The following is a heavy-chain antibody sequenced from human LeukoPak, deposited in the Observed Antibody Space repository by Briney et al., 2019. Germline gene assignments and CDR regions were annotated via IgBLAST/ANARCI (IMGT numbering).Heavy chain of an antibody. Sequence: PGGSLRLSCAASGFTFSSYGMHWVRQAPGKGLEWVAFIRYDGSNKYYADSVKGRFTISRDNSKNTLYLQMNSLRVEDTAVYYCAKFCPKYCSSTSGVSIDIWGQGTMVTVSS. CDR3: AKFCPKYCSSTSGVSIDI. CDR2: IRYDGSNK. CDR1: GFTFSSYG. D-gene: IGHD2-2*01. V-gene: IGHV3-30*02. J-gene: IGHJ3*02.